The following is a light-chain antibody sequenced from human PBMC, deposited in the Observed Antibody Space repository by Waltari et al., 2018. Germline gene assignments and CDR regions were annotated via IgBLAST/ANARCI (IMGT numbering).Light chain of an antibody. V-gene: IGKV4-1*01. J-gene: IGKJ1*01. Sequence: DIVMTRSPDSLAVSLGERATINCKSSQSVLYNSIHNTYVAWSQHKPGQSPKLLIYWASTRDSGVPDRFSGSGSGTDFTLTISSLQAEDVAVYYCQQYYTIPPTFGQGTKVEIK. CDR2: WAS. CDR3: QQYYTIPPT. CDR1: QSVLYNSIHNTY.